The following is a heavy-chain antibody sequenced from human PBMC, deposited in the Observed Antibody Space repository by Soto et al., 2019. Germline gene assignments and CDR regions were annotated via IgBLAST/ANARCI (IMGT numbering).Heavy chain of an antibody. CDR3: ARAGYSSGWAFDY. D-gene: IGHD6-19*01. CDR2: IYYSGST. V-gene: IGHV4-59*08. J-gene: IGHJ4*02. Sequence: SETLSLTCTVSGGSISSYYWSWIRQPPGKGLEWIGYIYYSGSTNYNPSLKSRVTISVDTSKNQFSLKLSSVTAADTAVYYCARAGYSSGWAFDYWGQGTLVTVSS. CDR1: GGSISSYY.